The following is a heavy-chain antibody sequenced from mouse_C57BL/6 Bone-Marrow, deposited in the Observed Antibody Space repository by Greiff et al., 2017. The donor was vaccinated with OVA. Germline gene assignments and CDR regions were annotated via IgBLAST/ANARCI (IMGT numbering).Heavy chain of an antibody. D-gene: IGHD1-1*01. CDR2: IDPETGGT. CDR1: GYTFTDYE. CDR3: TVCAFYSGSSYWYFDV. V-gene: IGHV1-15*01. J-gene: IGHJ1*03. Sequence: VKLLESGAELVRPGASVTLSCKASGYTFTDYEMHWVKQTPVHGLEWIGAIDPETGGTAYNQKFKGKAILTADKSSSTAYMELRRLTSEDSAVYYCTVCAFYSGSSYWYFDVWGRGTTVTVSA.